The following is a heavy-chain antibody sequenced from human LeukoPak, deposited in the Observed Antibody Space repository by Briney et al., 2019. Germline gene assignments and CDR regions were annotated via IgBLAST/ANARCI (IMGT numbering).Heavy chain of an antibody. CDR1: KFTFSNSW. V-gene: IGHV3-74*01. Sequence: GGSLRLSCEASKFTFSNSWMHWVRQAPGKGLVWVSRINSDGSSTTYADFVKGRFTISRDNAKNSLYLQMNSLRAEDTAVYYCASTQRLRKFDYWGQGTLVTVSS. D-gene: IGHD4-17*01. CDR3: ASTQRLRKFDY. CDR2: INSDGSST. J-gene: IGHJ4*02.